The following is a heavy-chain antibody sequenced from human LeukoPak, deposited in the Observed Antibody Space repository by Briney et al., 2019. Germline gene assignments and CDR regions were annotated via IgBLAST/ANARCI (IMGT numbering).Heavy chain of an antibody. Sequence: PGGSLRLSCVASGFTFSTSWMSWIRQAPGKGLEWVATIKPEGDEKFYVDSVKGRFTFSRDNTKNSLYLQMNSLRAEDTVVYYCARDRRYDSSSWFYYFDYWGQGTLVTVSS. D-gene: IGHD6-13*01. CDR3: ARDRRYDSSSWFYYFDY. V-gene: IGHV3-7*01. CDR1: GFTFSTSW. J-gene: IGHJ4*02. CDR2: IKPEGDEK.